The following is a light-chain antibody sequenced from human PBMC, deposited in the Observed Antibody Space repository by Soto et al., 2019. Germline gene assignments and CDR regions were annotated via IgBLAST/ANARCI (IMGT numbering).Light chain of an antibody. J-gene: IGLJ2*01. CDR3: SSRKI. CDR1: SSDVDANKY. Sequence: QSALTQPPSASGSPGQSVTISCTGISSDVDANKYVSWYQQHPGTAPKLIIFEVSKRPSGVPDRFSGSKSGNTASLTVSGLQAEDESDYYCSSRKIFGGGTKLTVL. CDR2: EVS. V-gene: IGLV2-8*01.